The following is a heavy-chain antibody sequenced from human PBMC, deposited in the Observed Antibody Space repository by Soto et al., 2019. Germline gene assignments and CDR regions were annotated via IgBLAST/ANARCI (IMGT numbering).Heavy chain of an antibody. J-gene: IGHJ5*02. D-gene: IGHD4-4*01. CDR3: ARGGDGYSNPFAP. V-gene: IGHV4-30-2*01. Sequence: QLQLQESGSGLVKPSQTLSLTCAVSGGSISSGGYSWSWIRQPPGKGLEWIGYIYHSGSTYYNPSLKRRVTISVDRSKNQFSLKLSSVTAADTAVYYCARGGDGYSNPFAPWGQGTLVTVSS. CDR2: IYHSGST. CDR1: GGSISSGGYS.